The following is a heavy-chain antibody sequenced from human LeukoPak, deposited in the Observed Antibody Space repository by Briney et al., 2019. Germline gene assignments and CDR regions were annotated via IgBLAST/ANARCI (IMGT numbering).Heavy chain of an antibody. CDR2: INHSGST. J-gene: IGHJ6*02. CDR1: GGSISSNNW. Sequence: SETLSLTCAVSGGSISSNNWWGWVRQPPGKGLEWIGEINHSGSTNYNPSLKSRVTISVDTSKNQFSLKLSSVTAADTAVYYCASAGNPRGYYYGMDVWGQGTTVTVSS. D-gene: IGHD4-23*01. CDR3: ASAGNPRGYYYGMDV. V-gene: IGHV4-4*02.